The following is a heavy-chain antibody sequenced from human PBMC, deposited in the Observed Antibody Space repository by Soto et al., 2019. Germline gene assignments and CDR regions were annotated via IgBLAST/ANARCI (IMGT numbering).Heavy chain of an antibody. J-gene: IGHJ4*02. Sequence: LSLTCTVSGGSIGNYYWNWIRQTPGKGLEWIGYVHYSGTTSYNPSLKSRVTISLDTSKNQFSLKLNSVTAADTAVYYCARRWSGTDYWGQGTLVTVSS. D-gene: IGHD3-10*01. CDR2: VHYSGTT. CDR1: GGSIGNYY. V-gene: IGHV4-59*12. CDR3: ARRWSGTDY.